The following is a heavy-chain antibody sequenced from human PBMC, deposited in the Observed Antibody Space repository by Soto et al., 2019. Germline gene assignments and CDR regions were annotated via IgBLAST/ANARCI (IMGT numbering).Heavy chain of an antibody. V-gene: IGHV1-69*12. CDR2: IIPIFGTI. CDR3: ATEGLTFGPRAVGGAFAI. CDR1: GGTFDSNA. D-gene: IGHD3-3*01. J-gene: IGHJ3*02. Sequence: QVQLVQSGTEVRKPGSSVKVSCKASGGTFDSNAISWVRLAPGQGLEWMGGIIPIFGTINNAQKFQDSLTISAMGSGNIAQRELIGLIAENMATWYCATEGLTFGPRAVGGAFAIWGQGTLVSVSS.